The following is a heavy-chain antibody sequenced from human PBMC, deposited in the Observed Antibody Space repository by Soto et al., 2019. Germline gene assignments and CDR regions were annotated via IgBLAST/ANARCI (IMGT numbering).Heavy chain of an antibody. CDR1: GYTFTSYG. J-gene: IGHJ4*02. D-gene: IGHD6-13*01. V-gene: IGHV1-18*01. CDR2: ISAYNGNT. Sequence: QVQLVQSGAEVKKPGASVKVSCEASGYTFTSYGISWVRQAPGQGLEWMGWISAYNGNTNYAHNLQGRVTMTTDTSTSTAYMELRSLRSDDTAFYYCARDLGYSSTFGIFDHWGQGTLVTVSS. CDR3: ARDLGYSSTFGIFDH.